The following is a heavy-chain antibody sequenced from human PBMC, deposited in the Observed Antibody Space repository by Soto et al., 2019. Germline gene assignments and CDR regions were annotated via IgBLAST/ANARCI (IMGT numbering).Heavy chain of an antibody. J-gene: IGHJ4*02. CDR1: GFIVSSSY. CDR2: IYSDGRT. V-gene: IGHV3-53*02. D-gene: IGHD6-13*01. Sequence: DVQLVETGGGLIQPGGSLRLSCAASGFIVSSSYMSWVRQAPGKGLEWVSVIYSDGRTYYADSVKGRFTISRDNSKKTLNLQMNSLSAEDTAVYYCARCSGWYGQCYFDCWGQGTLVTVSS. CDR3: ARCSGWYGQCYFDC.